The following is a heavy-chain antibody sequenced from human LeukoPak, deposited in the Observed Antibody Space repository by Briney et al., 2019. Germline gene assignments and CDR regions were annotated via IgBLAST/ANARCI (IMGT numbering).Heavy chain of an antibody. D-gene: IGHD6-19*01. CDR2: IYTSGST. Sequence: SETLSLTCTVSGDSINSFTYYWSWIRQPAGKGLEWIGRIYTSGSTNYNPSLKSRVTMSVDTSKNQFSLKLSSVTAADTAVYYCARNIAVAGRGDYMDVWGKGTTVTISS. J-gene: IGHJ6*03. V-gene: IGHV4-61*02. CDR3: ARNIAVAGRGDYMDV. CDR1: GDSINSFTYY.